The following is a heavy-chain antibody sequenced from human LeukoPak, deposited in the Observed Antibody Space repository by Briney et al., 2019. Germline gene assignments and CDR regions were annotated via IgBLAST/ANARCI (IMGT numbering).Heavy chain of an antibody. CDR1: GFIFSSYV. CDR3: AKGRWFGELLSDDY. CDR2: ISVGGGDT. D-gene: IGHD3-10*01. J-gene: IGHJ4*02. V-gene: IGHV3-23*01. Sequence: PGGSLRLSCEASGFIFSSYVMGWVRQAPGKGLEWVSSISVGGGDTFTADSVKGRFTISRDNSKNTLYLQMNSLRAEDTAVYYCAKGRWFGELLSDDYWGQGTLVTVSS.